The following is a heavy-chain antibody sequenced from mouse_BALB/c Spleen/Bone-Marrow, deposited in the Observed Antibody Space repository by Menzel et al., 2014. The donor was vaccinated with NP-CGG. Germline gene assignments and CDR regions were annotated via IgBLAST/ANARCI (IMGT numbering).Heavy chain of an antibody. CDR3: TRLGYYGGSAY. CDR2: INPDSSTI. Sequence: EVQRVESGGGLVQPGGSLKLSCAASGFDFSRYWMSWVRQAPGKGLEWIGEINPDSSTINYTPSLKDKFIISRDNAKNTLHLQMSKMRSEDTALYYCTRLGYYGGSAYWGQGTLVTVSA. V-gene: IGHV4-1*02. CDR1: GFDFSRYW. J-gene: IGHJ3*01. D-gene: IGHD2-3*01.